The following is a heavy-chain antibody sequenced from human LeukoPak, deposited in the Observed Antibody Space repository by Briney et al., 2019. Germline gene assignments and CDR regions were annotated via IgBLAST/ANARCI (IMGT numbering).Heavy chain of an antibody. CDR1: GGSVSRSNYY. CDR2: MYYSGST. D-gene: IGHD6-19*01. V-gene: IGHV4-61*01. J-gene: IGHJ2*01. CDR3: ASEYRSDSYFDL. Sequence: SETLSLTCNVSGGSVSRSNYYWTWIRQPPGMGLEWIGYMYYSGSTYYNPSLKSRVTISIDTSKNQFSLKLSSVTAADTAVYYCASEYRSDSYFDLWGRGTLVTVSS.